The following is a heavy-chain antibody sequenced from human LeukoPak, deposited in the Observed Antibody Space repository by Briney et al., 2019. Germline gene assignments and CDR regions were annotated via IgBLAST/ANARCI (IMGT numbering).Heavy chain of an antibody. D-gene: IGHD2-8*01. CDR3: ARLKYCTNGVCYAGFDY. V-gene: IGHV1-3*01. CDR2: INAGNGNT. J-gene: IGHJ4*02. CDR1: GYTFTSYA. Sequence: ASVKVSCKASGYTFTSYAMRWVRQAPGQRLEWMGWINAGNGNTKYSQKFQGRVTITRDTSADTAYMELSSLRSEDTAVYYCARLKYCTNGVCYAGFDYWGQGTLVTVSS.